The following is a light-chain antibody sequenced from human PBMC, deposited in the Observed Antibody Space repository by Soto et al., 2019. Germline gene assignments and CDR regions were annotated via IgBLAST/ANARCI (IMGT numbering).Light chain of an antibody. Sequence: DIQMTQSPSSLSASVGDRVTITCRASQTINTFLNWYQQKPGKAPTLLIYDTSSLQSGVPSRFSGRRYETDFTLTISRLQPEDFATYYCQQSYGLLFSFGPGTKVDFK. J-gene: IGKJ3*01. V-gene: IGKV1-39*01. CDR2: DTS. CDR3: QQSYGLLFS. CDR1: QTINTF.